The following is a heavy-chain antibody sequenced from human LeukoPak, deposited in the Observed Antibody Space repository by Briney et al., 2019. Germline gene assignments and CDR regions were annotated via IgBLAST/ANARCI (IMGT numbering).Heavy chain of an antibody. Sequence: SETLSLTCTVPGGSISSSSYYWGWIRQPPGKGLEWIGSIYYSGSTDYNPSLKSRVTISVDTSKNQFSLKLSSVTAADTAVYYCARVFNDYVWGSPLPPVYWGQGTLVTVSS. CDR2: IYYSGST. CDR3: ARVFNDYVWGSPLPPVY. V-gene: IGHV4-39*07. CDR1: GGSISSSSYY. D-gene: IGHD3-16*01. J-gene: IGHJ4*02.